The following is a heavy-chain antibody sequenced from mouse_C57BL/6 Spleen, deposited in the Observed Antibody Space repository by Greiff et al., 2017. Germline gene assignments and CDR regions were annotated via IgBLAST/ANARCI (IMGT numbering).Heavy chain of an antibody. CDR2: ISYDGSN. D-gene: IGHD1-1*01. CDR1: GYSITSGYY. CDR3: AYYYGSSWGCAY. J-gene: IGHJ3*01. V-gene: IGHV3-6*01. Sequence: EVQLVESGPGLVKPSQSLSLTCSVTGYSITSGYYWNWIRQFPGNKLEWMGYISYDGSNNYNPSLKNRISITRGTSKNQFFLKLNSVTTEDTATYYCAYYYGSSWGCAYWGQGTLVTVSA.